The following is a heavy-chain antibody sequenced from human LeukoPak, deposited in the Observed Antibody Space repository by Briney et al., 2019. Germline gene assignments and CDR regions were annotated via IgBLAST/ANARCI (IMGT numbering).Heavy chain of an antibody. D-gene: IGHD3-10*01. CDR1: GFTFDDYA. CDR2: ISWNSGSI. J-gene: IGHJ4*02. CDR3: AKALYYYGSGFDY. V-gene: IGHV3-9*01. Sequence: GGSLRLSCAASGFTFDDYAMHWVRQAPGKGLEWVSGISWNSGSIGYADSVKGRFTISRDNAKNSLYLQMNSLRAEDTALYYCAKALYYYGSGFDYWGQGTLVTVSS.